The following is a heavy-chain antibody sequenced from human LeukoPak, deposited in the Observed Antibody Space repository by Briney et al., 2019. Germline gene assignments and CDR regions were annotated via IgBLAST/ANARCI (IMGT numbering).Heavy chain of an antibody. CDR1: GGSFSGYY. J-gene: IGHJ6*03. Sequence: SETLSLTCAVYGGSFSGYYWSWIRQPPGKGLEWIGEINHSGSTNYNPSLKSRVTISVYTSKNQFSLKLSSVTAADTAVYYCARVSGYSYGWSYYYYMDVWGKGTTVTVSS. V-gene: IGHV4-34*01. D-gene: IGHD5-18*01. CDR3: ARVSGYSYGWSYYYYMDV. CDR2: INHSGST.